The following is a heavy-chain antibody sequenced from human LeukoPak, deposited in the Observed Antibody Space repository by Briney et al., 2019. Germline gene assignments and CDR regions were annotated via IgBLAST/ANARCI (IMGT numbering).Heavy chain of an antibody. J-gene: IGHJ4*02. V-gene: IGHV4-34*01. CDR1: GGSFSGYY. CDR2: IHHSGST. Sequence: PSETLSLTCAVYGGSFSGYYWSWIRQPPGKGLEWIGEIHHSGSTNYNPSLKSRVTISVDTSKNQFSLKLSSVTAADTAVYYCARSRGWLQSHPLGYWGQGTLATVSS. CDR3: ARSRGWLQSHPLGY. D-gene: IGHD5-24*01.